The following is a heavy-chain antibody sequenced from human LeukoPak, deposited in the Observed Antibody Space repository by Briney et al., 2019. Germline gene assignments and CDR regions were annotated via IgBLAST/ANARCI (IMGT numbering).Heavy chain of an antibody. Sequence: SETLSLTCTVSGYSISSGYYWGWIRQPPGKGLEWIGSIYHSGSTYYNPSLKSRVTISVDTSKNQFSLKLSSVTAADTAVYYCARDEPYYYDSSGYLSTGYWGQGTLVTVSS. CDR2: IYHSGST. J-gene: IGHJ4*02. D-gene: IGHD3-22*01. CDR1: GYSISSGYY. V-gene: IGHV4-38-2*02. CDR3: ARDEPYYYDSSGYLSTGY.